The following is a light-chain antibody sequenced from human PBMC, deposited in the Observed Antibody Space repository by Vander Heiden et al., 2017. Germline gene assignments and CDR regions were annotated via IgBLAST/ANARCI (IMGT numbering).Light chain of an antibody. CDR3: QQNDSNPPWT. CDR2: AAS. J-gene: IGKJ1*01. CDR1: QSISSY. Sequence: MTQSPSSLSASVGDRVTITCRASQSISSYLNWYQQKPGKAPKLLIYAASSLQSGVPSRFSGSGYGTDFTLTISSRQPEDFAAYYCQQNDSNPPWTFGQGTKVEIK. V-gene: IGKV1-39*01.